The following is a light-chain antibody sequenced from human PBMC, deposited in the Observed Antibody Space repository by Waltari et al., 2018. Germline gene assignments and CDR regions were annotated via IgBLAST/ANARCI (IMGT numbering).Light chain of an antibody. J-gene: IGKJ3*01. CDR2: AAS. CDR3: QQYYSYPPFT. V-gene: IGKV1-8*01. Sequence: AIRITQSPSSLSASTGDRVTITYRASQGISSYLAWYQQKPGKAPKLLIYAASTLQSGVPSRFSGSGSGTDFTLTISCLQSEDFATYYCQQYYSYPPFTFGPGTKVDIK. CDR1: QGISSY.